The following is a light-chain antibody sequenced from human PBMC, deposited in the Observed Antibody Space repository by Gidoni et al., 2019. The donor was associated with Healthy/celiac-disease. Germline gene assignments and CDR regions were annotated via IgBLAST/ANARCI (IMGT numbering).Light chain of an antibody. CDR1: QSVSSY. J-gene: IGKJ1*01. V-gene: IGKV3-11*01. Sequence: ETVLTQSLATLSLSPGERATLSCRASQSVSSYLAWYQQKPGQAPRLLIYDASNRATGIPARFSGRGSGTDFNLTISSLEPEDFAVYYCQQRSNWPPWTFGQGTKVEIK. CDR2: DAS. CDR3: QQRSNWPPWT.